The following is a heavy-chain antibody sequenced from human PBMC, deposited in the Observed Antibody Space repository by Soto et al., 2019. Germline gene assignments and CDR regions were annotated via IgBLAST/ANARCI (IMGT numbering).Heavy chain of an antibody. V-gene: IGHV1-3*01. CDR1: GYTFPISA. J-gene: IGHJ6*02. CDR2: INAGNGNT. Sequence: ASGNVSCEASGYTFPISAMHWVRQAPGQRLEWMGWINAGNGNTKYSQKFQGRVTITRDTSASTAYMELSSLRSEDTAVYYCATGTGTTPGGMDVWGQVTTVTVS. D-gene: IGHD1-7*01. CDR3: ATGTGTTPGGMDV.